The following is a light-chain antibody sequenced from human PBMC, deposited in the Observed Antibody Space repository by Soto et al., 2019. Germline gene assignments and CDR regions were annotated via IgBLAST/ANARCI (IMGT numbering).Light chain of an antibody. J-gene: IGKJ4*01. CDR3: QQYYDLLT. CDR1: QSVLYSSNNKDT. V-gene: IGKV4-1*01. CDR2: WAS. Sequence: DIVMTQSPDSLAVSLGERATINCRSSQSVLYSSNNKDTIAWYQQKPGQPPRLLIYWASTRESGVPDRFSGSGSGTDFTLTISSLQAEDVAVYYYQQYYDLLTFGGGTKVEIK.